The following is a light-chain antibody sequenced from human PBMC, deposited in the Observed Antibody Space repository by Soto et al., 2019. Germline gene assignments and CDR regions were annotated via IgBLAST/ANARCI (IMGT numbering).Light chain of an antibody. CDR1: QSVSSN. J-gene: IGKJ1*01. CDR2: GAS. CDR3: HQYNYWPWT. Sequence: EIVMTQSPATLSVSPGERATLSCRASQSVSSNLAWYQQKPGQAPRLLIYGASTRATGIPARFSGSGSETEFTLTISSLQSEDFAFYYCHQYNYWPWTFGQGTKVEIK. V-gene: IGKV3-15*01.